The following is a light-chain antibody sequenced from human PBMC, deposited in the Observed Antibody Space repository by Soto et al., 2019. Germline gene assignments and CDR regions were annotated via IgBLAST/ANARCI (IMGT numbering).Light chain of an antibody. Sequence: EIVLTQSPGTLSLSPGGRATLSCRASQSIGDTSAWYQQKPGQAPRLLIYDASNRATGIPARFSGSGSGTDFTLTISTLEPEDFAVYYCQHRSNWPLTFGGGTKVDIK. CDR3: QHRSNWPLT. J-gene: IGKJ4*01. V-gene: IGKV3-11*01. CDR1: QSIGDT. CDR2: DAS.